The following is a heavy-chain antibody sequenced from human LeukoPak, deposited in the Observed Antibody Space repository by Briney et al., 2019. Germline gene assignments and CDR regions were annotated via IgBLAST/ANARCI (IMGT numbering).Heavy chain of an antibody. CDR1: GVSISSYY. CDR3: ASHESDYGGNFYEGTFDP. Sequence: SETLSPPCTVSGVSISSYYWSWIRQPPGKGLEWIGYIYYSGSTNYNPSLKSRVTISVDTSKNQFSLMLSSVTAADTAVYYCASHESDYGGNFYEGTFDPWGQGTLVTVSS. J-gene: IGHJ5*02. CDR2: IYYSGST. V-gene: IGHV4-59*08. D-gene: IGHD4-23*01.